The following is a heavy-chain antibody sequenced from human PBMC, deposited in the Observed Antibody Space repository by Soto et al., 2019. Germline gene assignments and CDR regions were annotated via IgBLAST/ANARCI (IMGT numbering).Heavy chain of an antibody. Sequence: QVQLVQSGAEVEKPGASVKVSCKASGYNFATYGISWVRQAPGQGLEWMGWINPANGNTNYAQKFRARTTLTSDPSTNTVYMDLRSLRSDDAAVYFCARTPILTERGLDSWGQGTLVSVSS. CDR2: INPANGNT. D-gene: IGHD3-9*01. V-gene: IGHV1-18*01. J-gene: IGHJ4*02. CDR3: ARTPILTERGLDS. CDR1: GYNFATYG.